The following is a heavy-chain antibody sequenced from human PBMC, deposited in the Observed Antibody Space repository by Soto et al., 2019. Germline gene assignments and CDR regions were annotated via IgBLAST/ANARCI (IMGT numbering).Heavy chain of an antibody. CDR1: GFTVSSNY. CDR2: IYTGGST. V-gene: IGHV3-53*01. CDR3: ARDKSGGYSAGGGMDV. J-gene: IGHJ6*02. Sequence: EVQLVESGGGLIQPGGSLRLSCAASGFTVSSNYMSWVRQSPGKGLEWVSVIYTGGSTYYADSVKGRFTISRDTSKNTLYRQMNSLRAEDTAVYYCARDKSGGYSAGGGMDVWGQGTTVIVSS. D-gene: IGHD1-26*01.